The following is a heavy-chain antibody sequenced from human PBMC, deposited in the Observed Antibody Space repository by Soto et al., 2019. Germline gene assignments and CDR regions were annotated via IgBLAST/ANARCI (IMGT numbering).Heavy chain of an antibody. V-gene: IGHV3-21*01. J-gene: IGHJ4*02. CDR2: ISSSSSYI. CDR1: GFTFSSYS. Sequence: GGPLRLSCAASGFTFSSYSMNWVRQAPGKGLEWVSSISSSSSYIYYADSVKGRFTISRDNAKNSLYLQMNSLRAEDTAVYYCARAQEEGWESDYWGQGTLVTVSS. D-gene: IGHD1-26*01. CDR3: ARAQEEGWESDY.